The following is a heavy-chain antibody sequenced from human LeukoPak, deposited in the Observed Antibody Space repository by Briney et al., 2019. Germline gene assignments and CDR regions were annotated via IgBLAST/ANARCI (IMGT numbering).Heavy chain of an antibody. CDR1: GFTITSSY. CDR3: ARVDDKGRGYSGYDDFDY. D-gene: IGHD5-12*01. J-gene: IGHJ4*02. CDR2: IYSGGST. Sequence: GGSLRLSCAASGFTITSSYMNWVRQAPGKGLEWVSVIYSGGSTYYADSVKGRFTISRDNAKNSLYLQMNSLRAEDTAVYYCARVDDKGRGYSGYDDFDYWGQGTLVTVSS. V-gene: IGHV3-53*01.